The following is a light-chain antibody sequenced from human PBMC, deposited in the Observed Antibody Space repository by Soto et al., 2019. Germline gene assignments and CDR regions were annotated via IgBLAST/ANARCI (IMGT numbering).Light chain of an antibody. J-gene: IGKJ1*01. V-gene: IGKV1D-16*01. CDR2: AAS. CDR3: QQYNSYS. Sequence: DIQMTQSPSSVSASVGDRVTFTCRASQGIGRWLAWYQQKPGKAPKLLIYAASSLQSGVPSRFSGSGPGTEFTLTISSLQPDDFATYYCQQYNSYSFGQGTKVDIK. CDR1: QGIGRW.